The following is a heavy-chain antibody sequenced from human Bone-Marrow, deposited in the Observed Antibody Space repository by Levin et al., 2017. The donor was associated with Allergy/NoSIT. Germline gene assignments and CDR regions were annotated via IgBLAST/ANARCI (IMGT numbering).Heavy chain of an antibody. V-gene: IGHV3-48*02. CDR2: ISSGSDTK. J-gene: IGHJ6*02. CDR1: GFMFSSYD. CDR3: ASLPTSPAIPAPIPPPGLCCGRRRRAGDYDDVDV. Sequence: GGSLRLSCTASGFMFSSYDMNWVRQAPGKGLEWVAYISSGSDTKYYADSVKGRFTISRDNAKNSLYLQMNRLRDEDTALYYCASLPTSPAIPAPIPPPGLCCGRRRRAGDYDDVDVWGQGTTVTVSS. D-gene: IGHD1-14*01.